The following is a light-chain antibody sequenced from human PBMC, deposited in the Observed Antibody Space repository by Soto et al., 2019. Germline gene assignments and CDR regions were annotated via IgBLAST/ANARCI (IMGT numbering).Light chain of an antibody. CDR2: KAS. V-gene: IGKV1-5*03. CDR1: QSISNW. CDR3: QQYNSYPT. Sequence: DIQMTQSPSTLSASVGDRVTITCRASQSISNWLAWYQQKPGKASNLLIYKASSLESGVPSRFSGSGSGTEFTLTISSLQPDDFATYYCQQYNSYPTFGQGTKVDIK. J-gene: IGKJ1*01.